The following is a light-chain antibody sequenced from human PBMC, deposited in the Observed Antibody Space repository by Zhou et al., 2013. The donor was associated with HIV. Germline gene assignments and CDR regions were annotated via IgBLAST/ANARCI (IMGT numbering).Light chain of an antibody. Sequence: IQMTQSPSSLSASVGERVTITCRASQAIRNDLAWYQQKPGKAPELLIYAASSLQSGVPSRFSGSGSGTEFTLTISGLQPDDFATYYCQQYASYSQTFGQGTKV. CDR1: QAIRND. J-gene: IGKJ1*01. CDR3: QQYASYSQT. CDR2: AAS. V-gene: IGKV1-17*01.